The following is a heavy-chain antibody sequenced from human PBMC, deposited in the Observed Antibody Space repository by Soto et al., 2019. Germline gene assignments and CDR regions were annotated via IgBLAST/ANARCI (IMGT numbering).Heavy chain of an antibody. D-gene: IGHD3-22*01. Sequence: SETLSLTCTVSGGSISSSSYYWGWIRQPPGKGLEWIGSIYYSGSAYYNPSLKSRVTISVDTSKNQFSLKLSSVTAADTAVYYCARHCCVRKTMIVVARTRAYFDYWGQGTLVTVSS. CDR2: IYYSGSA. CDR1: GGSISSSSYY. J-gene: IGHJ4*02. V-gene: IGHV4-39*01. CDR3: ARHCCVRKTMIVVARTRAYFDY.